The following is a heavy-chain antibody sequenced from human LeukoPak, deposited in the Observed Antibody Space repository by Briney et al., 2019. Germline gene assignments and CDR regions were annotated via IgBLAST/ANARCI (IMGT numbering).Heavy chain of an antibody. CDR3: ARDWDTDGMDV. V-gene: IGHV3-74*01. Sequence: PGGSLRLSCAASGFTFSRYWMHWVRQAPGKGLVWVSRINNDGSSTNYADSVKGRFTISRDNAKNTLYLQMNSLRAEDTAVYYCARDWDTDGMDVWGQGTTVTVSS. J-gene: IGHJ6*02. CDR1: GFTFSRYW. CDR2: INNDGSST. D-gene: IGHD1-26*01.